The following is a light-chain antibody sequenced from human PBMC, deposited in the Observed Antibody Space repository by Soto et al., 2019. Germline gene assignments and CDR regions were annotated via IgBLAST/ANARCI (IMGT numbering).Light chain of an antibody. J-gene: IGKJ1*01. V-gene: IGKV3-15*01. CDR2: AAS. Sequence: EIELTQSPATLSVSPGERATLSCRASQIISTNLAWYQQKPGQAPRFLIYAASTRASGIPARFSGRGSGTEFNLTISSLQSEDFAVYYCQQYNTWPRTFGQGTKVDI. CDR3: QQYNTWPRT. CDR1: QIISTN.